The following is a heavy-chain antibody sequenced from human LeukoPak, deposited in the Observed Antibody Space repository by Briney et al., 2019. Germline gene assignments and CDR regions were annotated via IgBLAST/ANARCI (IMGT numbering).Heavy chain of an antibody. D-gene: IGHD5-12*01. J-gene: IGHJ4*02. Sequence: GGSLRLSCAASGFTFGNYAMSWVRQPPGKGPEWVSSISGSGGNTYFADSVKGRFTISRDNSKNTLFLQMNSLRAEDTAVYYCAKDREGLSSGYDLEYFDYWGQGTLVTVSS. V-gene: IGHV3-23*01. CDR2: ISGSGGNT. CDR1: GFTFGNYA. CDR3: AKDREGLSSGYDLEYFDY.